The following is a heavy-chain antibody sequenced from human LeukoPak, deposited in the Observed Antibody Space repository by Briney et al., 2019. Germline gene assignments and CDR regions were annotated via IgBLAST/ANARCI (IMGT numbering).Heavy chain of an antibody. V-gene: IGHV3-11*04. CDR1: GFTFSDYY. CDR2: ISSSGSTI. CDR3: ARDGNRYCSSTSCYTWDY. Sequence: PGGSVRLSCAASGFTFSDYYMSWIRQAPGKGLEWVSYISSSGSTIYYADSVKGRFTISRDNAKNSLYLQMNSLRAEDTAVYYCARDGNRYCSSTSCYTWDYWGQGTLVTVSS. J-gene: IGHJ4*02. D-gene: IGHD2-2*02.